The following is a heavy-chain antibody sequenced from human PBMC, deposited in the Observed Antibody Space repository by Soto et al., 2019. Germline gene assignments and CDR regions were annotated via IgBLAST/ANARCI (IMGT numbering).Heavy chain of an antibody. J-gene: IGHJ4*02. CDR2: INHSGST. Sequence: LETLSLTCAVYGGSFSGYYWTWIRQPPGTGLEWIGEINHSGSTNYNPSLKSRVTISVDTSKNQFSLKLTSVTAADTAVYYCTRDKITGLFDYWGQGTLVTVSS. D-gene: IGHD2-8*02. CDR1: GGSFSGYY. CDR3: TRDKITGLFDY. V-gene: IGHV4-34*01.